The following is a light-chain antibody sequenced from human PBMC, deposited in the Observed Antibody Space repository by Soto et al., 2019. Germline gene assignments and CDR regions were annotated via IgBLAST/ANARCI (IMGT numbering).Light chain of an antibody. V-gene: IGKV3-11*01. CDR2: DAS. J-gene: IGKJ1*01. CDR1: QSVSSY. CDR3: QQSYTTPPT. Sequence: IVLTQFTARLSLSPGEIGTLSCRASQSVSSYLAWYQQKPGQAPRLLIYDASNRATGIPARFSGSGSGTDFTLTITSLQPEDFATYYCQQSYTTPPTFGHGTKVDIK.